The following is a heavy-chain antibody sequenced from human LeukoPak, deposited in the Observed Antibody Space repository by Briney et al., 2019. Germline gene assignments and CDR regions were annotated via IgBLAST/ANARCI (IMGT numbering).Heavy chain of an antibody. CDR3: ARDGGYDYVWGSYRLGTNFLGYFDY. Sequence: GGSLRLSCAASGFTFSSYGMSWVRQAPGKGLEWVATIKQDGSEKYYVDSVKGRFTISRDNAKNSVYLQMNSLRAEDTAVYYCARDGGYDYVWGSYRLGTNFLGYFDYWGQGTLDTVSS. J-gene: IGHJ4*02. D-gene: IGHD3-16*02. CDR1: GFTFSSYG. CDR2: IKQDGSEK. V-gene: IGHV3-7*01.